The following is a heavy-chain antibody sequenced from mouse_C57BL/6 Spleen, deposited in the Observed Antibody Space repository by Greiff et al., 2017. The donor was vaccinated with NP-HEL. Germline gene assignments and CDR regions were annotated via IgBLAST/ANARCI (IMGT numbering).Heavy chain of an antibody. D-gene: IGHD2-3*01. Sequence: QVQLQQPGAELVRPGSSVKLSCKASGYTFTSYWMDWVKQRPGQGLEWIGNIYPSDSETHYNQKFKDKATLTVDKSSSTASMQLSSLTSEDSAVYYCERSKGYYHGRDWGKGTTLTVAS. CDR3: ERSKGYYHGRD. V-gene: IGHV1-61*01. CDR1: GYTFTSYW. J-gene: IGHJ2*01. CDR2: IYPSDSET.